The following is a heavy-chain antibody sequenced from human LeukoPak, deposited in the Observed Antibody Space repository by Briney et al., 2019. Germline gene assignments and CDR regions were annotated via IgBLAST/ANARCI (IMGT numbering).Heavy chain of an antibody. CDR2: ISDNSGRT. D-gene: IGHD3-22*01. J-gene: IGHJ5*02. V-gene: IGHV3-23*01. Sequence: GGSLRLSCAASGFGFRTYAMSWVRQAPGKGLEWVSAISDNSGRTYYADSVKGRFTISRDNSKNTLFVQMNSLRAEDTAVYYCAREYDSSWPSWGQGTLVTVPS. CDR1: GFGFRTYA. CDR3: AREYDSSWPS.